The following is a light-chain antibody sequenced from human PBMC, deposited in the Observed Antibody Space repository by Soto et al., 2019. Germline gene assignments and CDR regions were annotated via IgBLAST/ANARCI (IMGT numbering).Light chain of an antibody. Sequence: QSFLTQPPSASGSPGQSVAVSCTGTSSDVGGYNYVYWYQQLPGTAPKLLIYRNNQRPSGVPDRFSGSKSGTSASLAISGLRPDDEADYFCATWDDSLNGFYVFGTGTKVTVL. J-gene: IGLJ1*01. CDR1: SSDVGGYNY. V-gene: IGLV1-47*01. CDR2: RNN. CDR3: ATWDDSLNGFYV.